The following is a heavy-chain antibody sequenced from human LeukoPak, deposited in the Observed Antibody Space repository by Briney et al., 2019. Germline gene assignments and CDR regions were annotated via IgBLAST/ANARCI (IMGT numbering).Heavy chain of an antibody. CDR1: GFTFSSYW. CDR3: SRDLRGRDDY. V-gene: IGHV3-74*01. J-gene: IGHJ4*02. D-gene: IGHD5-24*01. CDR2: INTGGSTT. Sequence: GGSLRLSCAATGFTFSSYWMHWVRQAPGKGLVWVSRINTGGSTTDYADSVKGRFTISRDNAKNTLYLQMNSLRAEDTAVYYCSRDLRGRDDYWGQGILVIVSS.